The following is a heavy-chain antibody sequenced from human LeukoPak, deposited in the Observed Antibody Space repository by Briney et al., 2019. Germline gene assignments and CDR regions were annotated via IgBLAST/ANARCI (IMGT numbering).Heavy chain of an antibody. D-gene: IGHD6-13*01. Sequence: PGGSLRLSCAASGFTFSSYWMTWVRQAPGKGLEWVANIRPGGSGTYYVDSVKGRFTISRDNAKNSLYLQMNSLRTEDTAVYYCATNRVAAAGDDWGQGTLVTVSS. CDR3: ATNRVAAAGDD. V-gene: IGHV3-7*01. CDR1: GFTFSSYW. J-gene: IGHJ1*01. CDR2: IRPGGSGT.